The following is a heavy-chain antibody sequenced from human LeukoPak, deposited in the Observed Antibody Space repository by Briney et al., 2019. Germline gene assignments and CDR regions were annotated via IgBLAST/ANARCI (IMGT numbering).Heavy chain of an antibody. CDR1: GITFTSYA. CDR3: ARIYYGSGSPDGY. Sequence: ASVKVSCKASGITFTSYAISWVRQAPGQGREWMGAIVPIYDVTNYAQSFRGRVTMTADESTSTAYMELRSLTSEDTAMYYCARIYYGSGSPDGYWGQGTLVTVSS. V-gene: IGHV1-69*13. CDR2: IVPIYDVT. J-gene: IGHJ4*02. D-gene: IGHD3-10*01.